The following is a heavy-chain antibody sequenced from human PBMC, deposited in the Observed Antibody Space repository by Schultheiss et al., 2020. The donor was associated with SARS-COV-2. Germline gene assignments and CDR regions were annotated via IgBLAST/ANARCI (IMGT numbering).Heavy chain of an antibody. CDR3: ARDHGGADDY. CDR1: GGTFSSYA. J-gene: IGHJ4*02. CDR2: ISAYNGNT. D-gene: IGHD3-16*01. Sequence: ASVKVSCKASGGTFSSYAISWVRQAPGQGLEWMGWISAYNGNTNYAQKLQGRVTMTTDTSTSTAYMELRSLRSDDTAVYYCARDHGGADDYWGQGTLVTVSS. V-gene: IGHV1-18*01.